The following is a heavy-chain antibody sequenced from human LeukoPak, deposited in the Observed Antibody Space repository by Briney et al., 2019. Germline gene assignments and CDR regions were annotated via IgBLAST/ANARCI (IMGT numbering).Heavy chain of an antibody. CDR3: ARDRVDIVVVVAATYYYYGMDV. Sequence: GGSLRLSCAASGFTFNNYGMHWVRQAPGKGLEWVTFIRYDGSNTYYADSVKGRFTISRDNSKNTLYLQMNSLRAEDTAVYYCARDRVDIVVVVAATYYYYGMDVWGQGTTVTVSS. D-gene: IGHD2-15*01. J-gene: IGHJ6*02. V-gene: IGHV3-30*02. CDR1: GFTFNNYG. CDR2: IRYDGSNT.